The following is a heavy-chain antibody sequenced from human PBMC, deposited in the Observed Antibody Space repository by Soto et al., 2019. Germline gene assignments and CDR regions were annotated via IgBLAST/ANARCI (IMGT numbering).Heavy chain of an antibody. V-gene: IGHV1-69*06. D-gene: IGHD2-8*02. CDR2: IIPIFGTA. CDR1: GGTFSSYS. J-gene: IGHJ4*02. Sequence: SVKVSCKASGGTFSSYSISWVLQAPGQGLEWMGGIIPIFGTANYAQKFQGRVTITADKSTSTAYMELSSLRSEDTAVYYCARAPRDMVLGWGWGFDYWGQGTLVTVSS. CDR3: ARAPRDMVLGWGWGFDY.